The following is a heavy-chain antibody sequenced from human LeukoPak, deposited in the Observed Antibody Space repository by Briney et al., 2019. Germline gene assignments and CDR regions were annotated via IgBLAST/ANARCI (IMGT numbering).Heavy chain of an antibody. CDR2: IYTSGST. Sequence: SETLSLTCTVSGGSIGGYYWSWIRQPAGKGLEWIGRIYTSGSTNYNPSLKSRVTMSVDTSKNQFSLKLSSVTAADTAVYYCARDFGYCSGGSCSDAFDIWGQGTMVTVSS. CDR3: ARDFGYCSGGSCSDAFDI. D-gene: IGHD2-15*01. V-gene: IGHV4-4*07. CDR1: GGSIGGYY. J-gene: IGHJ3*02.